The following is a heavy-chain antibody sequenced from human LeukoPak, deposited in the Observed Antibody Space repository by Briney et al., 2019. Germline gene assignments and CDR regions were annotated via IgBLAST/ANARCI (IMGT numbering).Heavy chain of an antibody. J-gene: IGHJ4*02. CDR3: ARDLYSTSFDF. CDR1: GFTFSSYA. V-gene: IGHV3-33*08. Sequence: QPGGSLRLSCAASGFTFSSYAMSWVRQAPGKGLEWVAVMWNDESNKYYADSVKGRFTISRDNSKNTLYLQMNSLRAEDTAVYYCARDLYSTSFDFWGQGALVTVSS. CDR2: MWNDESNK. D-gene: IGHD2-2*01.